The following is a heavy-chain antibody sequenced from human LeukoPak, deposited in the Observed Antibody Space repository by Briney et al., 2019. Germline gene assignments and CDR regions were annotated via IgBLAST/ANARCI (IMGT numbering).Heavy chain of an antibody. J-gene: IGHJ3*01. Sequence: GGSLRLSCAASGFSFSTYGMNWVRQAPGKGLEWVAVICYDGSDKDYADSVKGGFTISRDNSKNTVFLQINSLKAEDTAVYYCAKRSTQYSGSYFDSFDAWGQGTMVIVSS. D-gene: IGHD1-26*01. CDR2: ICYDGSDK. V-gene: IGHV3-33*06. CDR1: GFSFSTYG. CDR3: AKRSTQYSGSYFDSFDA.